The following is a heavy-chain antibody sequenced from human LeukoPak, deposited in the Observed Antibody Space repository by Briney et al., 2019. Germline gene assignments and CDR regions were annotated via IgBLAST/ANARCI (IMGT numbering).Heavy chain of an antibody. CDR1: GFTFSNAW. CDR2: IKSKTDGGTT. D-gene: IGHD3-3*01. Sequence: GGSLRLSCAASGFTFSNAWMSWVRQAPGKGLEWVGRIKSKTDGGTTDYAAPVKGRFTISRDDSKNTLYLQMNSLKTEDTAVYYCRGTYYDFWSYYTDVWGKGTTVTVSS. J-gene: IGHJ6*03. V-gene: IGHV3-15*01. CDR3: RGTYYDFWSYYTDV.